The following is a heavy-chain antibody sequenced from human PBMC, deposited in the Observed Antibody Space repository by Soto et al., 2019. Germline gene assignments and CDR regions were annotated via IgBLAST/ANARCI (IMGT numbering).Heavy chain of an antibody. J-gene: IGHJ4*02. D-gene: IGHD3-10*01. CDR1: GFTVGNNY. V-gene: IGHV3-53*01. Sequence: EVQLVESGGGLIQPGGSLKLSCAASGFTVGNNYMSWVRQAPGKGLEWVSLIYSTGTTKYADSVKGRFTVSRDNAKNTLYRLMTSLSGEAPAVYYWAKVGRGSGRHYTSFGDWGQGTLVSVSS. CDR3: AKVGRGSGRHYTSFGD. CDR2: IYSTGTT.